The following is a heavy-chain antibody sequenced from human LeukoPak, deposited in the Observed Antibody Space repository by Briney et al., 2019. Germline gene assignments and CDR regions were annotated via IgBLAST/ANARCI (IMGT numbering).Heavy chain of an antibody. J-gene: IGHJ3*02. D-gene: IGHD3-22*01. CDR2: IKSKTDGGTT. CDR1: GFTISNAW. Sequence: GGSLRLSCAASGFTISNAWMSWVRQAPGKGLEWAGRIKSKTDGGTTDYAAPVKGRFTISKDDSKNTLYLQMNSLKTEDTAVYYCTTDSVLAMIVVVQSGGAFDIWGQGTMVTVSS. CDR3: TTDSVLAMIVVVQSGGAFDI. V-gene: IGHV3-15*01.